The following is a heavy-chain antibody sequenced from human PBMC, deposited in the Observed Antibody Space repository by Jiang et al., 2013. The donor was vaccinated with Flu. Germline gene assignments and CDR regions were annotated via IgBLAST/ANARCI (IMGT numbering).Heavy chain of an antibody. J-gene: IGHJ3*02. CDR2: IDWDDDK. Sequence: KPTQTLTLTCTFSGFSLSTSGMCVSWIRQPPGKALEWLARIDWDDDKYYSTSLKTRLTISKDTSKNQVVLTMTNMDPVDTATYYCARTVASGLRLGELSADDAFDIWGQGTMVTVSS. V-gene: IGHV2-70*11. CDR1: GFSLSTSGMC. CDR3: ARTVASGLRLGELSADDAFDI. D-gene: IGHD3-16*02.